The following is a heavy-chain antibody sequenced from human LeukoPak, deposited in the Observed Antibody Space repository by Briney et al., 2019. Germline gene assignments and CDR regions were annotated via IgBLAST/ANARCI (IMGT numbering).Heavy chain of an antibody. Sequence: NTGGSLRLSCAASGFTFSSYSMNWVRQAPGKGLEWVSSISSSSSYIYYADSVKGRFTISRDNAKNSLYLQMNSLRAEDTAVYYCARDSSGLNWFDPWGQGTLVTVSS. CDR3: ARDSSGLNWFDP. CDR2: ISSSSSYI. CDR1: GFTFSSYS. J-gene: IGHJ5*02. V-gene: IGHV3-21*01. D-gene: IGHD2-15*01.